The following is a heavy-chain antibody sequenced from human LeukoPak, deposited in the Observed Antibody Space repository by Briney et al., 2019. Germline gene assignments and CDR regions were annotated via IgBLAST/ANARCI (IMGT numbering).Heavy chain of an antibody. CDR2: IYDGGNI. V-gene: IGHV4-61*02. Sequence: SESLSLTCTVSGGSISIGSYYWSWIRQPAGKGLEWIWRIYDGGNINYNPARYSPSLKSRVIISIDTSKSQFSLNLTSVTAADTAVYYCAREFRGCGESGIFDYWGQGTLVTVSS. CDR3: AREFRGCGESGIFDY. D-gene: IGHD2-21*01. J-gene: IGHJ4*02. CDR1: GGSISIGSYY.